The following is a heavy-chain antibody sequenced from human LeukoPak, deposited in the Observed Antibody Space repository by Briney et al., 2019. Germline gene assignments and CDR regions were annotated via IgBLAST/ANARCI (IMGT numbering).Heavy chain of an antibody. CDR1: GYTFTRYD. CDR3: ARTYSGYEAFDY. J-gene: IGHJ4*02. CDR2: MNPNSGNT. D-gene: IGHD5-12*01. V-gene: IGHV1-8*01. Sequence: ASVKVSCKASGYTFTRYDINWVRQATGQGLEWMGWMNPNSGNTGYAQKFQGRVTMTRNTSISTAYMELSSLRSEATAVYYCARTYSGYEAFDYWGQGTLVTVSS.